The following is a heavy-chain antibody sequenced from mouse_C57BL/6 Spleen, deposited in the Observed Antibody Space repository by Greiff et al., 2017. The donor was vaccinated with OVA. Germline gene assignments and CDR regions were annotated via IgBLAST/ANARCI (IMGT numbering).Heavy chain of an antibody. J-gene: IGHJ4*01. D-gene: IGHD1-1*01. Sequence: EVQLQQSGPELVKPGASVKMSCKASGYTFTDYNMHWVKQSHGKSLEWIGYINPNNGGTSYNQKFKGKATLTVNKSSSTAYMELRSLTSEDSAVYYCARWGTTVEHSYAMDYWGQGTSVTVSS. CDR2: INPNNGGT. CDR3: ARWGTTVEHSYAMDY. CDR1: GYTFTDYN. V-gene: IGHV1-22*01.